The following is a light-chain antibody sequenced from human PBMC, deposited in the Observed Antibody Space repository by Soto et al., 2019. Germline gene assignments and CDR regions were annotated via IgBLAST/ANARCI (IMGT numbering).Light chain of an antibody. J-gene: IGKJ2*01. V-gene: IGKV2-28*01. CDR3: MQAAQTPYT. CDR1: QRLLHSNGNTF. CDR2: LGS. Sequence: EIVMTQSPPSLTVTPGEPASISCRSSQRLLHSNGNTFLDWYLQKPGQSPQLLIYLGSNRASGVPDRVSGSEAGTDFTLKISRVEAEDVGVYYCMQAAQTPYTFGQGTKLAI.